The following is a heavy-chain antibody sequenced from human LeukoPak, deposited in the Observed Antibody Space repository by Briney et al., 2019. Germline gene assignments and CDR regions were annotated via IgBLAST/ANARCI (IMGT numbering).Heavy chain of an antibody. CDR2: IYWNDDQ. D-gene: IGHD3-10*01. Sequence: SGPTLLKSTQTLTLTCTFSGFSLSTSGVGVGWIRQPPGKALEWLALIYWNDDQRYSPSLKSRLTITKDTSKNQVVLTMTNMDPVDTATYYCARRGSTSSFDFWGQGNLVTVSS. CDR1: GFSLSTSGVG. V-gene: IGHV2-5*01. J-gene: IGHJ4*02. CDR3: ARRGSTSSFDF.